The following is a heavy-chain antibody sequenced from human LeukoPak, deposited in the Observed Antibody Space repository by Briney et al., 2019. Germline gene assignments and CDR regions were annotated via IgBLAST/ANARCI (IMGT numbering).Heavy chain of an antibody. CDR2: ISSSSSYI. CDR3: ARVYTAMRYYFDY. CDR1: GFIFSSYS. Sequence: GGTLRLSCAASGFIFSSYSMNWVRQAPGKGLECVSSISSSSSYIYYADSVKGRFTISRDNAKNSLHLQMNSLRAEDTAVYYCARVYTAMRYYFDYWGERTLVTVSS. J-gene: IGHJ4*02. D-gene: IGHD5-18*01. V-gene: IGHV3-21*01.